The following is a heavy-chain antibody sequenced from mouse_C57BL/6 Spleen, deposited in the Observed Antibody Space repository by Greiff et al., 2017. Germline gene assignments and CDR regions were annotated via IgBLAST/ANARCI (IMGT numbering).Heavy chain of an antibody. V-gene: IGHV1-42*01. D-gene: IGHD1-1*01. J-gene: IGHJ2*01. CDR2: INPSTGGT. CDR3: ARSRRYYGSREDY. Sequence: EVQLQQSGPELVKPGASVKISCKASGYSFTGYYMNWVKQSPEKSLEWIGEINPSTGGTTYNQKFKAKATLTVDKSSSTAYMQLKSLTSEDSAVYYCARSRRYYGSREDYWGQGTTLTVSS. CDR1: GYSFTGYY.